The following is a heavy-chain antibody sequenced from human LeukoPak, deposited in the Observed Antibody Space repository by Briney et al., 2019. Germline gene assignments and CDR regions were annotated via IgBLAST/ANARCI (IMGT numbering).Heavy chain of an antibody. D-gene: IGHD2-2*01. CDR1: GYTFTGYY. CDR2: INPNSGGT. V-gene: IGHV1-2*02. CDR3: ARERARIRNTSCYEP. J-gene: IGHJ4*02. Sequence: ASVKVSCKASGYTFTGYYMHWVRQAPGQGLEWMGWINPNSGGTNYAQKFQGRVTMTRDTSISTAYMELSRLRSDDTAVYYCARERARIRNTSCYEPWGQGTLVTVSS.